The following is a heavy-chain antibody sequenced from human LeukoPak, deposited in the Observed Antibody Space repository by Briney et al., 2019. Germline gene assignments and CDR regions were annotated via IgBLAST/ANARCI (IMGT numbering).Heavy chain of an antibody. CDR2: IYYSGST. J-gene: IGHJ4*02. CDR3: ARGYSSGLFDY. V-gene: IGHV4-59*01. CDR1: GGSISSYF. D-gene: IGHD3-22*01. Sequence: PSETLSLTCCVYGGSISSYFWSWIRQPPGKGLEWIGYIYYSGSTNYNPSLKSRVTISVDTSKNQFSLKLSSVTAADTAVYYCARGYSSGLFDYWGQGTLVTVSS.